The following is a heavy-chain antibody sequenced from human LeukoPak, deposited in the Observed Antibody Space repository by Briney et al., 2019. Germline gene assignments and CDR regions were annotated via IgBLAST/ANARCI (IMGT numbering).Heavy chain of an antibody. Sequence: SETLSLTCAVYGGSFSGYYWSWIRQPPGKGLEWIGEINHSGSTNYNPSLKSRVTISVDTSKNQFSLKLSSVTAADTAVYYCASYDYGNYAIFDFWGQGTLVTVSS. V-gene: IGHV4-34*01. CDR3: ASYDYGNYAIFDF. D-gene: IGHD4-11*01. CDR2: INHSGST. J-gene: IGHJ4*02. CDR1: GGSFSGYY.